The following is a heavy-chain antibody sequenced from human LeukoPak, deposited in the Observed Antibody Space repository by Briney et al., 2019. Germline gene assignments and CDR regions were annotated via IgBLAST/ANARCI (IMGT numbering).Heavy chain of an antibody. D-gene: IGHD1-26*01. V-gene: IGHV3-48*01. CDR1: GFTFSSYS. J-gene: IGHJ4*02. Sequence: GGSLRLSCAASGFTFSSYSMNWVRQAPGKGLEWVSYISSSSSTIYYADSVKGRFTISRDNAKNSLYLQMNSLRAEDTAVYYCARDFGSYYLVRHAFDIWGQGTLVTVSS. CDR3: ARDFGSYYLVRHAFDI. CDR2: ISSSSSTI.